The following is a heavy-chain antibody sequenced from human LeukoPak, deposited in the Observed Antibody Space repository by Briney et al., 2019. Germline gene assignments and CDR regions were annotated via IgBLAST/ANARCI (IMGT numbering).Heavy chain of an antibody. CDR2: INSDSNYI. D-gene: IGHD3-10*01. CDR1: GLTFSSYA. J-gene: IGHJ3*02. Sequence: GGSLRLSCAASGLTFSSYAMHWVRQAPGKGLEWVSSINSDSNYIYYADSVQGRFTISRDNAKNSLYLQMNSLRAEDTAVYYCAVAYYYGSGDAFDIWGQGTKVTVSS. V-gene: IGHV3-21*01. CDR3: AVAYYYGSGDAFDI.